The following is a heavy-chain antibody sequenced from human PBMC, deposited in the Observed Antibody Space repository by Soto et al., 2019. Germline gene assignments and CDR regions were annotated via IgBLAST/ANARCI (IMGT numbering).Heavy chain of an antibody. V-gene: IGHV1-3*01. D-gene: IGHD1-7*01. CDR1: GYTFTSYA. CDR3: AGDHDGTGTTYGMDV. Sequence: ASVKVSCKASGYTFTSYAMHWVRQAPGQRLEWMGWINAGNGNTKYSQKFQGRVTITRDTSASTAYMELSSLRSEDTAVYYCAGDHDGTGTTYGMDVWGQGTTVTVSS. J-gene: IGHJ6*02. CDR2: INAGNGNT.